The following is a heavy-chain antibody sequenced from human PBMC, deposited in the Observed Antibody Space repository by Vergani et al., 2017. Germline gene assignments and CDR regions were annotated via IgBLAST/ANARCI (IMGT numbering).Heavy chain of an antibody. CDR1: GYTFTGYY. CDR2: INPNSGGT. V-gene: IGHV1-2*02. CDR3: ARDAPRITMVRGVIFAFDI. J-gene: IGHJ3*02. D-gene: IGHD3-10*01. Sequence: QVQLVQSGAEVKKPGASVKVSCKASGYTFTGYYMHWVRQAPGQGLEWMGWINPNSGGTNYAQKFQGRVTMTRDTSISTAYMELSRLRSDDTAVYYCARDAPRITMVRGVIFAFDIWGQGTMVTVSS.